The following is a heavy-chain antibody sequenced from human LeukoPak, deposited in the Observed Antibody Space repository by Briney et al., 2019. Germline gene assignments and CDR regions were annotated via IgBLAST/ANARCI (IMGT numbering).Heavy chain of an antibody. J-gene: IGHJ6*02. CDR2: ISYDGSNK. CDR1: GFTFSSYA. D-gene: IGHD6-13*01. CDR3: ARRPAAAGNYYGMDV. Sequence: GRSLRLSCAASGFTFSSYAMHWVRQAPGKGLEWVAVISYDGSNKYYADSVKGRFTISRDNSKNTLYLQMNSLRAEDTAVYYCARRPAAAGNYYGMDVWGQGTTVTVSS. V-gene: IGHV3-30-3*01.